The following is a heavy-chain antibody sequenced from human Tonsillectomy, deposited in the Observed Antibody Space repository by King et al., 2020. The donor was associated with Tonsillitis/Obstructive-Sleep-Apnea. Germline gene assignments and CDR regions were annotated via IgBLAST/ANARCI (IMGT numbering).Heavy chain of an antibody. D-gene: IGHD2-8*02. CDR2: INHSGST. J-gene: IGHJ6*03. V-gene: IGHV4-34*01. CDR3: ARGNPNWWCMLCHYYYYMDV. CDR1: GGSFSGYY. Sequence: VQLQQWGAGLLKPSETLSLTCAVYGGSFSGYYWSWIRQPPGKGLEWIGEINHSGSTNYNPSLKSRVTISVDTSKNQFSLKLSSVTAADTAVYYCARGNPNWWCMLCHYYYYMDVWGKGTTVTVSS.